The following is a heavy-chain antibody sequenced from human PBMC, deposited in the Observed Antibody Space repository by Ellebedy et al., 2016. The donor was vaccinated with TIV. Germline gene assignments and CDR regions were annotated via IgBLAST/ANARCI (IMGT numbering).Heavy chain of an antibody. Sequence: GGSLRLSXAASGFTFSSYGMHWVRQAPGKGLEWVAVISYDGSNKYYADSVKGRFTISRDNSKNTLYLQMNSLRAEDTAVYYCAKDWKAWYYDSSGSLVEWGQGTLVTVSS. D-gene: IGHD3-22*01. CDR3: AKDWKAWYYDSSGSLVE. CDR1: GFTFSSYG. V-gene: IGHV3-30*18. CDR2: ISYDGSNK. J-gene: IGHJ4*02.